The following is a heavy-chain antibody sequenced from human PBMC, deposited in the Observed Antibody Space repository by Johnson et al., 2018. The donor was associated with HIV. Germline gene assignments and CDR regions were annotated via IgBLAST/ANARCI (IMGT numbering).Heavy chain of an antibody. D-gene: IGHD5-24*01. Sequence: VHLVESGGGLVQPGGSLRLSCAASGLSVSNNYMSWVRQAPGKGLEWVSVLWSGGNTWYAGSVTGSFPISRDNSKNTLYLQMNRLRAEETAVYYCARACRDGYTCDVYDIWGLGTMVTVS. J-gene: IGHJ3*02. CDR3: ARACRDGYTCDVYDI. CDR2: LWSGGNT. CDR1: GLSVSNNY. V-gene: IGHV3-66*01.